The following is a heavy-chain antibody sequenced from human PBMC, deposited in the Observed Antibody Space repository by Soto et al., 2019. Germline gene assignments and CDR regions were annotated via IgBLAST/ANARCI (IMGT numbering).Heavy chain of an antibody. J-gene: IGHJ4*02. CDR1: GSTSSSNG. Sequence: GGSLRPSCAAPGSTSSSNGRHWGPQAPGKGLECVAVISYDGSNKYYADSVKGRFTSSRDNPKNTLYLQMNSLRAEDTAVYYCARGDYGDYSYFDSWGRGTLVTVPS. CDR3: ARGDYGDYSYFDS. D-gene: IGHD4-17*01. CDR2: ISYDGSNK. V-gene: IGHV3-30*03.